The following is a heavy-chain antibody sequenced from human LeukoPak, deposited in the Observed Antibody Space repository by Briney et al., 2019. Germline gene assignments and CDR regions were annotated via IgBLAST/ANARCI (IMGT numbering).Heavy chain of an antibody. CDR3: ARDDGDWEIGWGFDP. D-gene: IGHD4-17*01. Sequence: SVKVSCKASGGTFSSYAISWVRQAPGQGLEWMGGIIPIFGTANYAQKFQGRVTITADESTSTAYMELSSLRSEDTAVYYCARDDGDWEIGWGFDPWGQGTLVTVSS. J-gene: IGHJ5*02. V-gene: IGHV1-69*01. CDR1: GGTFSSYA. CDR2: IIPIFGTA.